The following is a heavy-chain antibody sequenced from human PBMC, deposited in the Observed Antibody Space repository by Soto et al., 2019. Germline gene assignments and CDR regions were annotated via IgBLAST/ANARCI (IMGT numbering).Heavy chain of an antibody. CDR1: SGSLSSDNL. CDR3: VRTWTRSYSYMDV. V-gene: IGHV4-4*02. Sequence: SETLSLTCAVSSGSLSSDNLWSWVRQTPGKGLEWIGEIYHSGSTNYNPSLKSRVTISVDKSKNQFSLKLTSVTAADTAVYHCVRTWTRSYSYMDVWGNGTTVTVSS. J-gene: IGHJ6*03. CDR2: IYHSGST.